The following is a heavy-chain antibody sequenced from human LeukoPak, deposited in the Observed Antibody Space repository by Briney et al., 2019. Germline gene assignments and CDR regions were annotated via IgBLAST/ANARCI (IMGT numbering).Heavy chain of an antibody. Sequence: GGSLRLSCEAAGFTVSSYGMHWVRQAPGKGRGWVSRISGDGSSTKFADSVKGRFSISRDNAKNTLYLQMNSLSVEDTAVYYCANATNPMTTVPLFDYWGQGTLVTVSS. D-gene: IGHD4-17*01. CDR2: ISGDGSST. CDR3: ANATNPMTTVPLFDY. V-gene: IGHV3-74*01. CDR1: GFTVSSYG. J-gene: IGHJ4*02.